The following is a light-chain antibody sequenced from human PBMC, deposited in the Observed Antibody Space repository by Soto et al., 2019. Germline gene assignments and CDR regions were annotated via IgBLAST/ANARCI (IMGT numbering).Light chain of an antibody. Sequence: SYELTQPPSVSVAPGQTATVSCGGNNIGGKNVHWYQQKPGQAPVLVVYDDSDRPSGIPERFSGSNSGNMATRTISRVEAGDEADYYCQVWDTNSDYVFGSGTRSPS. CDR3: QVWDTNSDYV. CDR1: NIGGKN. V-gene: IGLV3-21*02. J-gene: IGLJ1*01. CDR2: DDS.